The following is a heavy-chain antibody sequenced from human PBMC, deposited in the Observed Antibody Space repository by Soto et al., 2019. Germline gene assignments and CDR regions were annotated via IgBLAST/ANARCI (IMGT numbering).Heavy chain of an antibody. J-gene: IGHJ5*02. V-gene: IGHV4-39*01. CDR3: ARQSAAPGIDLWFDP. Sequence: QLQLQESGPGLVKPSETLSLTCNVSGGSISSSRSYWAWFRQPPGKELEWIANIFYAGNTYYNPSLKSCVTVSVDTYKNQFCLKLDAVTAEDTAVYYCARQSAAPGIDLWFDPCCQGTLVTVSS. D-gene: IGHD6-13*01. CDR1: GGSISSSRSY. CDR2: IFYAGNT.